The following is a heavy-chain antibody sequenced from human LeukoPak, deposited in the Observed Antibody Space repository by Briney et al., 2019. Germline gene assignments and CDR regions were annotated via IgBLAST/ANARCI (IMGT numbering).Heavy chain of an antibody. Sequence: SVKVSCTASGGTFSSYAISWVRQAPGQGLEWMGGIIPIFGTANYAQKFQGRVTITADESTSTAYMELSSLRSEDTAVYYCARDESGDYGDYQADYWGQGTLVTVSS. D-gene: IGHD4-17*01. CDR1: GGTFSSYA. CDR2: IIPIFGTA. J-gene: IGHJ4*02. CDR3: ARDESGDYGDYQADY. V-gene: IGHV1-69*13.